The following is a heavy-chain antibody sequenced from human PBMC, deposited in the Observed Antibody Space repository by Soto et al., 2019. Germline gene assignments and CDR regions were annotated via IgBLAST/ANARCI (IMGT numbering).Heavy chain of an antibody. CDR3: AKARGATVTLGVFDY. V-gene: IGHV3-30*18. CDR2: ISFDGNNE. Sequence: GGSLRLSCAASGFTFSGFPLHWVRQAPGKGLEWVAVISFDGNNEYYADSVKGRFTISRDNSKNTLYLQMNSLKTEDTAMYYCAKARGATVTLGVFDYWGQGSLVTVSS. CDR1: GFTFSGFP. J-gene: IGHJ4*02. D-gene: IGHD4-17*01.